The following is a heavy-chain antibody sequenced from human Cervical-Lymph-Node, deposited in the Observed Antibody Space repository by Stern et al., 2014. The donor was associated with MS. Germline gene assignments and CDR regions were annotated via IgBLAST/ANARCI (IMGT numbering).Heavy chain of an antibody. CDR2: IWYDGGNT. J-gene: IGHJ6*02. Sequence: QVQLVESGGGVVLPGRSLRLYCVASGFSFSSYGMHWVRQAPGKGLEWVAVIWYDGGNTYHADSVKGRFTISRDNSENTLYLQMDSLRAEDTAVYYCARGSAITQRGYYYYGMDVWGQGTTVTVSS. CDR3: ARGSAITQRGYYYYGMDV. D-gene: IGHD1-20*01. V-gene: IGHV3-33*01. CDR1: GFSFSSYG.